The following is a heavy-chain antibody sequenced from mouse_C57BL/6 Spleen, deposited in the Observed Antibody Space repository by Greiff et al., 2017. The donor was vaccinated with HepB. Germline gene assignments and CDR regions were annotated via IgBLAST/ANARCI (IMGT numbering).Heavy chain of an antibody. CDR1: GYSITSGYY. CDR2: ISYDGSN. D-gene: IGHD2-1*01. J-gene: IGHJ4*01. Sequence: ESGPGLVKPSQSLSLTCSVTGYSITSGYYWNWIRQFPGNKLEWMGYISYDGSNNYNPSLKNRISITRDTSKNQFFLKLNSVTTEDTATYYCARDQGYYGNYNYAMDYWGQGTSVTVSS. CDR3: ARDQGYYGNYNYAMDY. V-gene: IGHV3-6*01.